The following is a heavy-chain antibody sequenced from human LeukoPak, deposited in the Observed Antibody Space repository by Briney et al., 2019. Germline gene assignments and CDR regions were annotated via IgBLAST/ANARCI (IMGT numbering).Heavy chain of an antibody. CDR1: GYTFTSYG. J-gene: IGHJ4*02. CDR3: ARNPTGYSSSPDFDY. CDR2: ISAYNGNT. D-gene: IGHD6-13*01. V-gene: IGHV1-18*01. Sequence: ASVKVSCKASGYTFTSYGISWVRQAPGQGLEWMGWISAYNGNTNYAQKLQSRVTMTTDTSTSTAYMELRSLRSDDTAVYYCARNPTGYSSSPDFDYWGQGTLVTVSS.